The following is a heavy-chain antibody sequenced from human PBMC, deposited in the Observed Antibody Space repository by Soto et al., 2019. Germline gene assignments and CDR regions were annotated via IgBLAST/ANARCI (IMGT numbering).Heavy chain of an antibody. D-gene: IGHD3-22*01. CDR2: INHSGST. Sequence: SETLSLTCAVYGGSFSGYYWSWIRQPPGKGLEWIGEINHSGSTNYNPSLKSRVTMSADTSKNKFSLKLNSVTAADTAVYYCARMNYYDTSGYPFDYWGQGMMVTVSS. CDR3: ARMNYYDTSGYPFDY. J-gene: IGHJ4*02. CDR1: GGSFSGYY. V-gene: IGHV4-34*01.